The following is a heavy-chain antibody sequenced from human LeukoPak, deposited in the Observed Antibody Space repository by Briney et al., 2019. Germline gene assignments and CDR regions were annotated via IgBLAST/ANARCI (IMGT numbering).Heavy chain of an antibody. CDR2: INPDNSDT. D-gene: IGHD2-2*01. CDR1: GYSFTGYW. V-gene: IGHV5-51*01. J-gene: IGHJ6*02. Sequence: GESLKISCKGSGYSFTGYWIGWVRQMPGKGLEWMGIINPDNSDTRYSPSFQGQVTISADKSTSTAYLQWSSLKTSDTAMYYCARQGSCDSTRCYVYYHSGMDVWGQGTTVTVSS. CDR3: ARQGSCDSTRCYVYYHSGMDV.